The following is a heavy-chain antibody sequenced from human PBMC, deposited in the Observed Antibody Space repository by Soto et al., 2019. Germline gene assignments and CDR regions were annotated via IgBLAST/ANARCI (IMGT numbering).Heavy chain of an antibody. CDR3: TTRSPIDYYDSSGNYYYGMDV. V-gene: IGHV3-15*01. D-gene: IGHD3-22*01. CDR1: GFTFSNAW. CDR2: IKSKTDGGTT. Sequence: KPGGSLRLSCAASGFTFSNAWMSWVRQAPGKGLEWVGRIKSKTDGGTTDYAAPVKGRFTISRDDSKNTLYLQMNSLKTEDTAVYYCTTRSPIDYYDSSGNYYYGMDVWGQGTTVTVSS. J-gene: IGHJ6*02.